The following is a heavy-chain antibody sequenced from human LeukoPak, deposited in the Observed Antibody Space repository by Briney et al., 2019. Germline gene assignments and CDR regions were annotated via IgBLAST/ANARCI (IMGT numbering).Heavy chain of an antibody. D-gene: IGHD1-26*01. CDR2: IYYSGST. Sequence: PSETLSLTCTVSGGSISSYYWSWIRQPPGKGLEWIGYIYYSGSTNYNPSLKSRVTISVDTSKNQFSLKLSSVTAADTAVYYCARETPVTAPLVGASRGRYFDLWGRGTLVTVSS. J-gene: IGHJ2*01. CDR1: GGSISSYY. V-gene: IGHV4-59*01. CDR3: ARETPVTAPLVGASRGRYFDL.